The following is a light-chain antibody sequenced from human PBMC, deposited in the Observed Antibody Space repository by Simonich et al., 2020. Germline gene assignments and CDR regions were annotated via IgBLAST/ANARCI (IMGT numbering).Light chain of an antibody. Sequence: DIQMTPSPSSLSASVGDRVTITCRESQGISHYLSWFQQKPGKAPKSLNYAASSLQMGVPSKFSGSGSGTDFTLTISSLQPEDFATYDCQQYNSYPYTFGQGTKLEIK. V-gene: IGKV1-16*02. CDR2: AAS. CDR1: QGISHY. CDR3: QQYNSYPYT. J-gene: IGKJ2*01.